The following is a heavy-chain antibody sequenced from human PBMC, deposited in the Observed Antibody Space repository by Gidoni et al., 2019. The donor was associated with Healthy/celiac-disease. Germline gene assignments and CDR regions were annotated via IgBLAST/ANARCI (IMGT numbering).Heavy chain of an antibody. Sequence: EVQLVESGGGLVQPGGSLRLSCAASGFTFSSYSMNWVRQAPGKGLEWVSYISSSSSTIYYADSVKGRFTISRDNAKNSLYLQMNSLRDEDTAVYYCARDWDYGDPDAFDIWGQGTMVTVSS. D-gene: IGHD4-17*01. V-gene: IGHV3-48*02. CDR1: GFTFSSYS. J-gene: IGHJ3*02. CDR2: ISSSSSTI. CDR3: ARDWDYGDPDAFDI.